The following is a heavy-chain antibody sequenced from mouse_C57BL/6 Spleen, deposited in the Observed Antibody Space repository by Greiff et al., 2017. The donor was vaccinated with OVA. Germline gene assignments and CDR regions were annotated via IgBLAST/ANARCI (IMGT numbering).Heavy chain of an antibody. D-gene: IGHD2-3*01. CDR1: GYTLTSYG. V-gene: IGHV1-81*01. Sequence: VQLQQSGAELARPGASVKLSCKASGYTLTSYGISWVKQRTGQGLEWIGEIYPRSGNTYYNEKFKGKATLTADKSSSTAYMELRSLTSEDSAVYFCARSGDGPFDYWGQGTTLTVSS. CDR2: IYPRSGNT. J-gene: IGHJ2*01. CDR3: ARSGDGPFDY.